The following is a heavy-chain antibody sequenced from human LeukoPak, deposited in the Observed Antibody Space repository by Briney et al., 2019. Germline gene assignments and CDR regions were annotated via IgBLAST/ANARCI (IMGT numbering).Heavy chain of an antibody. D-gene: IGHD1-26*01. CDR2: ISSSSSTV. V-gene: IGHV3-48*02. CDR3: ARETAYSFDY. J-gene: IGHJ4*02. CDR1: GFTFSGYS. Sequence: GGSLRLSCVLSGFTFSGYSMIWVRRAPGKGLXXISYISSSSSTVYYADSVKGRFTISRDNAKNSLYLQMNSLRDEDTAVYYCARETAYSFDYWGQGTLVTVSS.